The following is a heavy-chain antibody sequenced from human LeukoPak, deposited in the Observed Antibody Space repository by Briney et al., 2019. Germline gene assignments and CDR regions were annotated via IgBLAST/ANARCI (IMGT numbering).Heavy chain of an antibody. V-gene: IGHV4-59*11. Sequence: SETLSLTCNVSGDSMENHYWSWIRQPPGKGLEWIGYKYWSGTSNYNPSLKSRVTISVDTSNNQVSLKLTSVTAADTAVYYCARGGVQLWTNRELHLWGQKTLVTVSS. D-gene: IGHD1-1*01. CDR1: GDSMENHY. J-gene: IGHJ4*02. CDR2: KYWSGTS. CDR3: ARGGVQLWTNRELHL.